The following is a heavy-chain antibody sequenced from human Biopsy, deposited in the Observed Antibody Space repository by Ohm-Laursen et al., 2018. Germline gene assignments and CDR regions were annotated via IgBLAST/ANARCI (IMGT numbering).Heavy chain of an antibody. J-gene: IGHJ6*02. Sequence: TLSLTCAVSGGSISSDYWSWIRQTPGKGLEWIGYIYYSGSTNYNPSLKSRVTISVDTSKNQFSLRLNSVTAADTAVYYCARATNSTGWPYYYFYGMDVWGQGATVTVSS. CDR2: IYYSGST. CDR3: ARATNSTGWPYYYFYGMDV. CDR1: GGSISSDY. V-gene: IGHV4-59*01. D-gene: IGHD2/OR15-2a*01.